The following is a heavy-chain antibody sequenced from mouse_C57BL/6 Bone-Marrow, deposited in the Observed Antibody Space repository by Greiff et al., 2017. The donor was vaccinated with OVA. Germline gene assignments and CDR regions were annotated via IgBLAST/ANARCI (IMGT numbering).Heavy chain of an antibody. D-gene: IGHD1-1*01. CDR2: ISSGSSTI. CDR1: GFTFSDYG. CDR3: ASNDYGSSGGFDDAMGD. V-gene: IGHV5-17*01. Sequence: EVQGVESGGGLVKPGGSLKLSCAASGFTFSDYGMHWVSQAPEKGLEWVAYISSGSSTIYYADTVKGRFTISRDNAKNPLFLQMTSLRSEDTAMYYCASNDYGSSGGFDDAMGDWGQATSVTAST. J-gene: IGHJ4*01.